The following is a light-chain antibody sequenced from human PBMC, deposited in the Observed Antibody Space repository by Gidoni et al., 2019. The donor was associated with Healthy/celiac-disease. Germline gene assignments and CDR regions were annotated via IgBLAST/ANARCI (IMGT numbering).Light chain of an antibody. Sequence: QSVLTQPPSVSAAPGQRVTISCTGSSSNIGAGYDVHWYQPLPGTAPKLLIYGNSNRPSGVPDRFSGSKSGTSASLAITGLQAEDEADYYCQSYDSSLSGCVFGGGTQLTVL. V-gene: IGLV1-40*01. CDR1: SSNIGAGYD. J-gene: IGLJ7*01. CDR3: QSYDSSLSGCV. CDR2: GNS.